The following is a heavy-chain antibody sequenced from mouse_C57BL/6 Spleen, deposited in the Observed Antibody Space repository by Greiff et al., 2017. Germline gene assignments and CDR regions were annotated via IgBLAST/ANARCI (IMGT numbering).Heavy chain of an antibody. CDR1: EFSLTSYG. D-gene: IGHD3-1*01. CDR2: IWGVGST. CDR3: AGLRFAY. Sequence: VHLVESGPGLVAPSQSLSITCTVSEFSLTSYGVDWVRQSPGKGLEWLGVIWGVGSTNYNSALKSRLSISKDNSKSQVFLKMNSLQTDDTAMYFWAGLRFAYWGQGALVTVSA. J-gene: IGHJ3*01. V-gene: IGHV2-6*01.